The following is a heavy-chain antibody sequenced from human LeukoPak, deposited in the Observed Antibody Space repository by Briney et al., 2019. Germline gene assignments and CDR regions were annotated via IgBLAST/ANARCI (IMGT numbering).Heavy chain of an antibody. CDR1: GYTFTSYG. D-gene: IGHD6-19*01. J-gene: IGHJ4*02. CDR3: ARDLKMGYSSGRYSWGTGSSNDY. Sequence: ASVKVSCKASGYTFTSYGISWVRQAPGKGLEGRGWISGYNGNTNYAQKLQGRVTMTTDTSTSTVYMELRSLRSDDTAVYYCARDLKMGYSSGRYSWGTGSSNDYWGQGTLVTVSS. V-gene: IGHV1-18*01. CDR2: ISGYNGNT.